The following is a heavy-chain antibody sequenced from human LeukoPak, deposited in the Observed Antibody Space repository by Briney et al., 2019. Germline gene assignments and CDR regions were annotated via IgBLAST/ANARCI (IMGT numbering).Heavy chain of an antibody. J-gene: IGHJ3*02. CDR3: ARGGAGDTSFITEAYAYDM. CDR2: FDPEDGET. CDR1: GYTLTELS. D-gene: IGHD3-3*01. V-gene: IGHV1-24*01. Sequence: ASVKVSCKVSGYTLTELSMHWVRQAPGKGLEWMGGFDPEDGETIYAQKFQGRVTMTEDTSTDTAYMELSSLRSEDTAVYYCARGGAGDTSFITEAYAYDMWGQGTMVTVSS.